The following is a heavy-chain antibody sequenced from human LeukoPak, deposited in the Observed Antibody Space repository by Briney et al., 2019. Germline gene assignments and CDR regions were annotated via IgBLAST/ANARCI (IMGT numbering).Heavy chain of an antibody. CDR3: AKVKDFWSGYQGIWGYHFDY. D-gene: IGHD3-3*01. CDR2: FSGRDSTT. V-gene: IGHV3-23*01. CDR1: GFSFRNYA. Sequence: GGSLRLSCVTSGFSFRNYAMTWVRQAPGKGLEWVSVFSGRDSTTDYADSVRGRFTISRDNSKNTLYLQTNSLRVDDTAVYYCAKVKDFWSGYQGIWGYHFDYWGQGTLVTVSS. J-gene: IGHJ4*02.